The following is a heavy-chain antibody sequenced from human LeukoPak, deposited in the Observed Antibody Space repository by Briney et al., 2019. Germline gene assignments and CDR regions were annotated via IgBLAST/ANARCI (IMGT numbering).Heavy chain of an antibody. V-gene: IGHV1-24*01. CDR2: FDPEDGET. J-gene: IGHJ6*02. Sequence: GASVKVSCKASGYTLTELSMHWVRQAPGKGLEWMGGFDPEDGETIYAQKFQGRVTMTEDTSTDTAYMELSSLRSEDTAVYYCATFYCSSTSCYIDYYYGMDVWGQGTTVTVSS. D-gene: IGHD2-2*02. CDR1: GYTLTELS. CDR3: ATFYCSSTSCYIDYYYGMDV.